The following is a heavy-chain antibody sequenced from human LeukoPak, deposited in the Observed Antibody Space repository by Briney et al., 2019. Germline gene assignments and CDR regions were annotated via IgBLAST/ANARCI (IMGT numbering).Heavy chain of an antibody. CDR1: GFTFSSYW. Sequence: GGSLRLSCAASGFTFSSYWMHWVRQAPGKGLVWVSRINSDGSSTSYADSVKGRFTISRDNAKNTLYLQMNSLRAEDTAVYYCARDGGTTYYYGSGRNPDYWGQGTLVTVSS. V-gene: IGHV3-74*01. CDR3: ARDGGTTYYYGSGRNPDY. D-gene: IGHD3-10*01. J-gene: IGHJ4*02. CDR2: INSDGSST.